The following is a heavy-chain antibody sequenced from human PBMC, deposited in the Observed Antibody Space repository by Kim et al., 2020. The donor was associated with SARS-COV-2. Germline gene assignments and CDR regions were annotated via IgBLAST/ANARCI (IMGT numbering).Heavy chain of an antibody. J-gene: IGHJ5*02. CDR2: IVNKGGAT. CDR1: PFIFSNYV. CDR3: VKGTSKSGDDA. D-gene: IGHD3-3*01. Sequence: GGSLRLSCVASPFIFSNYVMTWVRQAPGKGLEWVSSIVNKGGATYYADSVKGRFTISTDNSKNTQYLEMNSLRAEDSAIYYCVKGTSKSGDDAWGQGTLVTVSS. V-gene: IGHV3-23*01.